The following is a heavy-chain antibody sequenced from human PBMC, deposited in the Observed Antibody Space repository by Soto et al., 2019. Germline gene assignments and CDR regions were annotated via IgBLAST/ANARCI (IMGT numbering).Heavy chain of an antibody. CDR2: ISSSSSYT. D-gene: IGHD3-10*01. CDR1: GFTFSDYY. CDR3: ARKLLWFGEPLGFDY. V-gene: IGHV3-11*06. J-gene: IGHJ4*02. Sequence: AGGSLRLSCAASGFTFSDYYMSWIRQAPGKGLEWVSYISSSSSYTNYADSGKGRFTISRDNAKNSLYLQMNSLRAENTAVYYCARKLLWFGEPLGFDYWGQGSLVTVSS.